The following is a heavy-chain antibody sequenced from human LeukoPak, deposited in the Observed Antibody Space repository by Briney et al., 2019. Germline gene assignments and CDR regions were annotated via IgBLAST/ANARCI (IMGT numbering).Heavy chain of an antibody. D-gene: IGHD3-16*01. CDR2: FYPGDSDT. Sequence: GESLKISCKGSGYSFTNYWIGWVRQMPGKGLGYMGVFYPGDSDTTYSPSFQGQVTISADKSISTAYLQWSSLKASDTAMYYCARQGVGAFDIWGQGTMVTVSS. CDR1: GYSFTNYW. CDR3: ARQGVGAFDI. J-gene: IGHJ3*02. V-gene: IGHV5-51*01.